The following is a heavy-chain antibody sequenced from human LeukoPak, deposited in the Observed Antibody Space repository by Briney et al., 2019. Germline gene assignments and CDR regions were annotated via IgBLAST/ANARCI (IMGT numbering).Heavy chain of an antibody. J-gene: IGHJ5*02. CDR3: ARRGYCSSTSCYATYDWFDP. D-gene: IGHD2-2*01. V-gene: IGHV4-39*01. CDR2: IYYSGST. CDR1: GGSISSSSYY. Sequence: KASETLSLTCTVSGGSISSSSYYWGWIRQPPGKGLEWIGSIYYSGSTHYNPSLKSRVTISVDTSKNEFSLKLSSVTAADTAVYYCARRGYCSSTSCYATYDWFDPWGQGTLVTVSS.